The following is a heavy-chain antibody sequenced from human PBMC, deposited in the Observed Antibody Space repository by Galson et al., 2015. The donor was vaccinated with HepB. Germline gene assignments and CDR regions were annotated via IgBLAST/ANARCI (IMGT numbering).Heavy chain of an antibody. J-gene: IGHJ5*02. CDR1: GGTFSSYA. D-gene: IGHD6-13*01. Sequence: SVKVSCKASGGTFSSYAISWVRQAPGQGLEWMGRIIPILGIANYAQKFQGRVTITADKSTSTAYMELSSQRSEDTAVYYCARVEGSSSQSDPWGQGTLVTVSS. CDR2: IIPILGIA. V-gene: IGHV1-69*04. CDR3: ARVEGSSSQSDP.